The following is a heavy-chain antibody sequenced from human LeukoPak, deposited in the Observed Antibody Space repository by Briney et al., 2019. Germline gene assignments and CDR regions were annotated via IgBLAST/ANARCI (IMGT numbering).Heavy chain of an antibody. CDR3: AKDRVAARPLPFDY. CDR2: IRYDGSNK. CDR1: GFTFSSYC. J-gene: IGHJ4*02. Sequence: PGGSLRLSCVASGFTFSSYCMDWVRQAPSKGLGWVAFIRYDGSNKYYADSVKGRFTISRDNSKNTLYLQMNSLRAEDTAVYYCAKDRVAARPLPFDYWGQGTLVTVSS. D-gene: IGHD6-6*01. V-gene: IGHV3-30*02.